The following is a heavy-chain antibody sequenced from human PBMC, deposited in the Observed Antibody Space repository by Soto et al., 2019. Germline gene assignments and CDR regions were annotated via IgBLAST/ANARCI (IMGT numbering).Heavy chain of an antibody. J-gene: IGHJ6*02. CDR2: IYYSGST. Sequence: SETLSLTCTVSGGSISSYYWSWIRQPPGKGLEWIGYIYYSGSTNYNPSLKSRVTISVDTSKNQFSLKLSSVTAADTAVYYCARADKYDFWSGYYHATYYYYGMDVWGQVTTVTVA. CDR3: ARADKYDFWSGYYHATYYYYGMDV. V-gene: IGHV4-59*01. CDR1: GGSISSYY. D-gene: IGHD3-3*01.